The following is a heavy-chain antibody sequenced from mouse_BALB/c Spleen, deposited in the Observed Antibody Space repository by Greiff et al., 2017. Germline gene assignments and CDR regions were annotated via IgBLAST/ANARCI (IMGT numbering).Heavy chain of an antibody. CDR1: GYSITSDYA. V-gene: IGHV3-2*02. CDR2: ISYSGST. J-gene: IGHJ3*01. Sequence: VQLKESGPGLVKPSQSLSLTCTVTGYSITSDYAWNWIRQFPGNKLEWMGYISYSGSTSYNQSLKNGITITRNTSKNQFFLQLNCVTTEDAATYYCASRYRYDAGFAYWGQGTLVTVSA. D-gene: IGHD2-14*01. CDR3: ASRYRYDAGFAY.